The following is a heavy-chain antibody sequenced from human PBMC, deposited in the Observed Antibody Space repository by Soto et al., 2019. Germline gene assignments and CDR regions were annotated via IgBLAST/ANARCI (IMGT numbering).Heavy chain of an antibody. J-gene: IGHJ3*02. V-gene: IGHV3-23*01. CDR3: AKRQGQSSGYLYAFDI. Sequence: GSLRLSCAASGFTFSSYAMSWVRQAPGKGLEWVSAISGSGGSTYYADSVKGRSTISRGNSKNTLYLQMNSLRAEDTAVYYCAKRQGQSSGYLYAFDIWGQGTMVTVSS. CDR2: ISGSGGST. CDR1: GFTFSSYA. D-gene: IGHD3-22*01.